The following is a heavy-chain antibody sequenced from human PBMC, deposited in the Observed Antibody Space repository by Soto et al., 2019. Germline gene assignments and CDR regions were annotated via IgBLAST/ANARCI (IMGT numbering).Heavy chain of an antibody. D-gene: IGHD3-10*01. CDR1: GGTFSTYP. CDR2: IIPILDIT. J-gene: IGHJ3*02. CDR3: TSAAESVGSESAFDI. Sequence: QVQLVQSGAEVKKPGSSVKVSCKTSGGTFSTYPITWLRQAPGQGLEWVGRIIPILDITDSAQKFQGRVTITADKSTNTAYMALSRLRSEDTAVYYCTSAAESVGSESAFDIWGQGTMVTVSS. V-gene: IGHV1-69*02.